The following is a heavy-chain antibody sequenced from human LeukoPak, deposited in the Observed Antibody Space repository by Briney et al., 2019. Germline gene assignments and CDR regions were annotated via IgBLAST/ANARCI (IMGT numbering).Heavy chain of an antibody. J-gene: IGHJ3*02. CDR3: ARTQYYDSSGYYRAFDI. Sequence: QASETLSLTCTVSGGSISSGSYYWSWIRQPAGKGLEWVANIKQDGSEKYYVDSVKGRFTISRDNAKNSLYLQMNSLRAEDTAVYYCARTQYYDSSGYYRAFDIWGQGTMVTVSS. V-gene: IGHV3-7*01. D-gene: IGHD3-22*01. CDR2: IKQDGSEK. CDR1: GGSISSGSYY.